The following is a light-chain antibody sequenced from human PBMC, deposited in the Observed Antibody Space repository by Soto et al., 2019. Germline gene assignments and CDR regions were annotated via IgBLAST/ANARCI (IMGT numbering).Light chain of an antibody. Sequence: EIVLTQSPGTLTLSPGESAALSCRASQSVSSNLAWYQQKPGQAPRLLIYGASTRATGIPARFSGSGSGTEFTLTISSLQSEDYAVYYSQKYNNWPLTFRQGT. CDR2: GAS. CDR1: QSVSSN. CDR3: QKYNNWPLT. V-gene: IGKV3-15*01. J-gene: IGKJ1*01.